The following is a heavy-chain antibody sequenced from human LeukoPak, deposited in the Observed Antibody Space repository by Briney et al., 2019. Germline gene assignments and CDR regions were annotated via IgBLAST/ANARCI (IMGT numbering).Heavy chain of an antibody. CDR2: MNPNSGNT. CDR3: ARGGYCSGGSCYLDY. D-gene: IGHD2-15*01. CDR1: GYTFTSYD. V-gene: IGHV1-8*01. Sequence: ASVKVSCKASGYTFTSYDINWVQQATGQGLEWMGWMNPNSGNTGYAQKFQGRVTMTRNTSISTAYMELSSLRSEDTAVYYCARGGYCSGGSCYLDYWGQGTLVTVSS. J-gene: IGHJ4*02.